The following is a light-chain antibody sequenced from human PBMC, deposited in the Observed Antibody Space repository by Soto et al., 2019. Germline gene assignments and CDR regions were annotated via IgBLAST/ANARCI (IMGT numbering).Light chain of an antibody. J-gene: IGLJ2*01. Sequence: QSDLTQPASVSGYPGQSITISCTGTSSDVGRYNYVSWYQQYPGKAPKLIIFEVSIRPSGVSNRFSGSKSGTTASLTISGLQSEDEADYYCSSYTSRTSVVFGGGTKLTV. CDR2: EVS. V-gene: IGLV2-14*01. CDR1: SSDVGRYNY. CDR3: SSYTSRTSVV.